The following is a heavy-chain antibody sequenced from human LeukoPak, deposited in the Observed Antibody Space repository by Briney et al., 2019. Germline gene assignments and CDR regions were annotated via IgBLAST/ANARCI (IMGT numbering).Heavy chain of an antibody. J-gene: IGHJ4*02. Sequence: HSGGSLRLSCAASGFTFSSYGMHWVRQAPGKGLEWVAVISYDGSNKYYADSVKGRFTISRDNSKNTLYLQMNSLRAEDTAVYYCAKEGPAPPIGDYWGQGTLVTVSS. V-gene: IGHV3-30*18. D-gene: IGHD6-6*01. CDR3: AKEGPAPPIGDY. CDR1: GFTFSSYG. CDR2: ISYDGSNK.